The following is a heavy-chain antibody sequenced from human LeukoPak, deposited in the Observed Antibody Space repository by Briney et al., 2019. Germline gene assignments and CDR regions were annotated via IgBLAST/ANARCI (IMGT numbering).Heavy chain of an antibody. J-gene: IGHJ4*02. V-gene: IGHV1-24*01. Sequence: ASVKVSCKVSGYTLTELSMHWVRQAPGKGLERMGGFDPEDGETIYAQKFQGRVTMTEDTSTDTAYMELSSLRSEDTAVYYCATDLRYGDYVQNYWGQGTLVTVSS. D-gene: IGHD4-17*01. CDR1: GYTLTELS. CDR3: ATDLRYGDYVQNY. CDR2: FDPEDGET.